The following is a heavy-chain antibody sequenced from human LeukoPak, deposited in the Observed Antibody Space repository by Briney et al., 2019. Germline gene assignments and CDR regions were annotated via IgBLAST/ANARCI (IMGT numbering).Heavy chain of an antibody. V-gene: IGHV3-30*02. CDR1: GFTFSSYG. Sequence: PGGSLRLSCAASGFTFSSYGMHWVRQAPGKGLEWVAFIRYDGSNKYYADSVKGRFTISRDNSKNTLYLQMNSLRAEDTAVYYCVKAPANYVDTAMGTFEYWGQGTLVTVSS. CDR2: IRYDGSNK. D-gene: IGHD5-18*01. CDR3: VKAPANYVDTAMGTFEY. J-gene: IGHJ4*02.